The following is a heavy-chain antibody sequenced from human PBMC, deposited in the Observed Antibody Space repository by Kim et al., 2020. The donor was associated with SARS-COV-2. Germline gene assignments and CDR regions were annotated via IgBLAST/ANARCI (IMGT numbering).Heavy chain of an antibody. Sequence: SETLSLTCAVYGGSFSGYHWSWIRQPPGKGLEWIGEINHSGSTKYNPSLQSRVTISLDTSKNEFSLKLTSVTAADTGVYYCARMGSIFGVVIARYYFDY. CDR3: ARMGSIFGVVIARYYFDY. CDR1: GGSFSGYH. D-gene: IGHD3-3*01. J-gene: IGHJ4*01. CDR2: INHSGST. V-gene: IGHV4-34*01.